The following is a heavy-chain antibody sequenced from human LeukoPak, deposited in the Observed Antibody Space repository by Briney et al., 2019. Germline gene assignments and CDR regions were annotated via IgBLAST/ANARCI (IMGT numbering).Heavy chain of an antibody. CDR2: VNVVGST. Sequence: SETLSLTCAVSGGSLSGYYWNWIRQPPGKGLEWIGYVNVVGSTKYNPSLSSRLTISVDKSKNQFSLKLNSVTAADSAVYFCARRVPAASGGGFDYWGQGTLVAVSS. D-gene: IGHD2-2*01. V-gene: IGHV4-59*08. CDR1: GGSLSGYY. J-gene: IGHJ4*02. CDR3: ARRVPAASGGGFDY.